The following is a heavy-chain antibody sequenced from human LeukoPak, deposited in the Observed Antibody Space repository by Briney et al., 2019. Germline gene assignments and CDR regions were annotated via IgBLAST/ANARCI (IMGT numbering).Heavy chain of an antibody. Sequence: GSLRLSCAASGFTFSSYSMNWVRQAPGKGLEWVSSISSSSSYIYYAGSVKGRFTISRDNAKNSLYLQMNSLRAEDTAVYYCARDGQVRGVIEAVYWGQGTLVTVSS. V-gene: IGHV3-21*01. CDR2: ISSSSSYI. CDR1: GFTFSSYS. CDR3: ARDGQVRGVIEAVY. D-gene: IGHD3-10*01. J-gene: IGHJ4*02.